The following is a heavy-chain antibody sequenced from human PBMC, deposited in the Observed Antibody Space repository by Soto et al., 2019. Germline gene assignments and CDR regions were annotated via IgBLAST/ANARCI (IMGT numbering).Heavy chain of an antibody. D-gene: IGHD3-9*01. CDR3: ARDADWVFAH. CDR1: GFTFSSYS. J-gene: IGHJ4*02. V-gene: IGHV3-48*04. CDR2: IFASSTTI. Sequence: GGSLRLSCVASGFTFSSYSMVWVRQAPGKGLEWVSYIFASSTTIYYADSVKGRFTVSRDNAQNSLFLLMNSLRAEDTAVYYCARDADWVFAHWGQGTLVTLSS.